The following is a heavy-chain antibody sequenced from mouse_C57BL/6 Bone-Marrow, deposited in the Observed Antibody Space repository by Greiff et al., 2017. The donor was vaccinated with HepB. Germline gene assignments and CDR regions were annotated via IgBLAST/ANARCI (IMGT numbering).Heavy chain of an antibody. Sequence: EVKLVESGGGLVQPGGSMKLSCAASGFTFSDAWMDWVRQSPEKGLEWVAEIRNKANNHATYYAESVKGRFTISRDDSKSSVYLQMNSLRAEDTGIYYCTQYYDYDDGFAYWGQGTLVTVSA. CDR3: TQYYDYDDGFAY. D-gene: IGHD2-4*01. CDR1: GFTFSDAW. J-gene: IGHJ3*01. CDR2: IRNKANNHAT. V-gene: IGHV6-6*01.